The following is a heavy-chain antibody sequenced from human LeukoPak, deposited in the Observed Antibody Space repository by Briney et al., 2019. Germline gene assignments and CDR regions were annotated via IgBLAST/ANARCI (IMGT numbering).Heavy chain of an antibody. Sequence: GGSLRLSCAASGFTFSSYSMNWVRQAPGKGLEWVSYISSSSSTIYYADSVKGRFTISRDNAKNPLYLQMNSLRAEDTAVYYGARDLKWELLSFDYWGQGTLVTVAS. CDR1: GFTFSSYS. CDR2: ISSSSSTI. D-gene: IGHD1-26*01. V-gene: IGHV3-48*04. CDR3: ARDLKWELLSFDY. J-gene: IGHJ4*02.